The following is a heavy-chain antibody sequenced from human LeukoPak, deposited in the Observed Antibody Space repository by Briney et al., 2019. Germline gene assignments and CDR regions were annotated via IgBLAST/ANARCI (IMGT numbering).Heavy chain of an antibody. D-gene: IGHD2-2*01. CDR2: ISAYNGNT. V-gene: IGHV1-18*01. Sequence: ASVKVSCKASGYTFTSYGISWVRQAPGQGLEWMGWISAYNGNTNYAQKLQDRVTMTTDTSTSTAYMELRSLRSDDTAVYYCARKLYDIVVVPAAPNAHYAFDIWGQGTMVTVSS. CDR3: ARKLYDIVVVPAAPNAHYAFDI. CDR1: GYTFTSYG. J-gene: IGHJ3*02.